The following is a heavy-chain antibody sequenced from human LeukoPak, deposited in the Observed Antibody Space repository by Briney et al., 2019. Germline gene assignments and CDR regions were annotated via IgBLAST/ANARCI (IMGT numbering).Heavy chain of an antibody. J-gene: IGHJ4*02. CDR2: LIASCPTT. V-gene: IGHV3-23*01. Sequence: GVSPLIASCPTTYYADSVPGRFTISRDNSKTTLYVQMNRLRAEDRAVYYCATDSGRARLYYSGQGTLVTPSS. D-gene: IGHD6-6*01. CDR3: ATDSGRARLYY.